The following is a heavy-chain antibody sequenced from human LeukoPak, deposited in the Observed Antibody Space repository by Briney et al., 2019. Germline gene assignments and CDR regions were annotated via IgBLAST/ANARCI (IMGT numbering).Heavy chain of an antibody. CDR1: GFTFSSYN. V-gene: IGHV3-21*01. J-gene: IGHJ6*03. CDR2: ITSGSSHI. D-gene: IGHD1-26*01. CDR3: PRDPYSGSYGADYYYYMDV. Sequence: PGGSLRLSCAASGFTFSSYNMNWVRQTPGQGLEWVSSITSGSSHIYYADSVKGRFTISRDNAKSSLYLQMNSLRAEDTAVYYCPRDPYSGSYGADYYYYMDVWGKGTTVTISS.